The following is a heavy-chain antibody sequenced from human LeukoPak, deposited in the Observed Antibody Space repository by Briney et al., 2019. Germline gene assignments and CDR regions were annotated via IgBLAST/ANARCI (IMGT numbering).Heavy chain of an antibody. CDR2: IWYDGSNK. Sequence: GRSLRLSCAASGFTLSSYGMHWVRQAPGKGLEWVAVIWYDGSNKCYADSVKGRFTISRDNSKNTLYLQMNSLRAEDTAVYYCDLEMSSSSWTSFDYWGQGTLVTVSS. CDR1: GFTLSSYG. J-gene: IGHJ4*02. V-gene: IGHV3-33*01. D-gene: IGHD6-13*01. CDR3: DLEMSSSSWTSFDY.